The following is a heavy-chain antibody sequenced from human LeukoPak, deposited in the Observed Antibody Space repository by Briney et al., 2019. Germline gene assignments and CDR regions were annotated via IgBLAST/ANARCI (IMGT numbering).Heavy chain of an antibody. CDR3: AKITMVRGVTYHFDY. D-gene: IGHD3-10*01. V-gene: IGHV1-18*01. CDR2: ISTYNGNT. J-gene: IGHJ4*02. CDR1: GGTFSSYA. Sequence: ASVKVSCTASGGTFSSYAISWVRLAPGQGLEWMGWISTYNGNTNYAQKLQGRVTMTTDTSTSTAYMELRSLRSDDTAVYYCAKITMVRGVTYHFDYWGQGTLVTVPS.